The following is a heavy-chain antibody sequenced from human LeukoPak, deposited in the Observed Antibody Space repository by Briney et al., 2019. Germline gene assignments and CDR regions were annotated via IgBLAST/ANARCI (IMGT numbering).Heavy chain of an antibody. D-gene: IGHD4-23*01. CDR1: GFTFTSSA. CDR3: ARDKAVTTEVTQHFQH. CDR2: ISAYNGYT. V-gene: IGHV1-18*01. Sequence: ASVKVSCKASGFTFTSSAVQWVRQAPGQGLEWMGWISAYNGYTDYAQKFQFRVTMTTDTSTSTAYMELRSLRSDDTAVYYCARDKAVTTEVTQHFQHWGQGTLVTVSS. J-gene: IGHJ1*01.